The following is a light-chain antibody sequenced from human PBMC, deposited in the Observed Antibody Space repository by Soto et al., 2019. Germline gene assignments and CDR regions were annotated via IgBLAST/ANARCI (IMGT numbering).Light chain of an antibody. CDR2: GAS. CDR3: QQHDNWPAT. J-gene: IGKJ4*01. Sequence: EVVMTQSPASLSVSPGERATLSCRASQSVAKKLAGDQQKPGQAPRLLFYGASNRATGVPARFGGSGSGTEFTLTISSVHSEDFAVYSCQQHDNWPATFGGGTKVDIK. CDR1: QSVAKK. V-gene: IGKV3-15*01.